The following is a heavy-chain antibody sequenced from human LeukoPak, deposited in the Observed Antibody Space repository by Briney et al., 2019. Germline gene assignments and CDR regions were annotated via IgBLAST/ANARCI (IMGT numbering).Heavy chain of an antibody. CDR1: GFTFSSYG. CDR2: ISGSGGST. CDR3: ASSPEDGYTEQEDY. D-gene: IGHD5-24*01. V-gene: IGHV3-23*01. J-gene: IGHJ4*02. Sequence: GGSLRLSCAASGFTFSSYGMSWVRQAPGKGLEWVSAISGSGGSTYYADSVKGRFTISRDNSKNTLYLQMNSLRAEDTAVYYCASSPEDGYTEQEDYWGQGTLVTVSS.